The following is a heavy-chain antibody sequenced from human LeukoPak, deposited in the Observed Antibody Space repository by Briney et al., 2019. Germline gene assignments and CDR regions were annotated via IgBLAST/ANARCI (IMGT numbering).Heavy chain of an antibody. J-gene: IGHJ4*02. CDR3: ARTGGSCYSTFDY. Sequence: PSETLSLTCAVYGGSFSGYYWSWIRQPPGKRPEWIGEINHSGSTNYNPSLKSRVTISVDTSKNQFSLKLSSVTAADTAVYYCARTGGSCYSTFDYWGQGTLVTVSS. CDR1: GGSFSGYY. CDR2: INHSGST. D-gene: IGHD2-15*01. V-gene: IGHV4-34*01.